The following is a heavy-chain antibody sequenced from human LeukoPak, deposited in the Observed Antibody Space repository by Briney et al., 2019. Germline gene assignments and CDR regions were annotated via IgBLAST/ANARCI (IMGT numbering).Heavy chain of an antibody. V-gene: IGHV4-39*01. CDR3: ARHEGI. CDR1: GGSISSSSYY. D-gene: IGHD3-10*01. Sequence: SETLSLTCTVSGGSISSSSYYWGWIRQPPGKGLEWIGSIYYSGSTSYNPSLKSRVTTSLDTTNHQFSLQRSPETAADTAVYYCARHEGIWGQGTLVTVSP. CDR2: IYYSGST. J-gene: IGHJ4*02.